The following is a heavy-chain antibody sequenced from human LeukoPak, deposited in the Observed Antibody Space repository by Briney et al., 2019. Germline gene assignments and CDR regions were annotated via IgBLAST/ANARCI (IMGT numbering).Heavy chain of an antibody. CDR2: INHSGST. CDR3: ASGDSYGNYMDV. J-gene: IGHJ6*03. D-gene: IGHD5-18*01. Sequence: NPSETLSLTCAVYGGSFSGYYWSWIRQPPGKGLEWIGEINHSGSTNYNPSLKSRVTISVDTSKNQFSLKLSSVTAADTAVYYCASGDSYGNYMDVWGKGTTVTVSS. CDR1: GGSFSGYY. V-gene: IGHV4-34*01.